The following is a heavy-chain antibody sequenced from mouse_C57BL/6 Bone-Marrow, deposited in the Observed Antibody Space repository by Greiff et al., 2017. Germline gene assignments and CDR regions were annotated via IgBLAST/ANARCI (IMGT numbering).Heavy chain of an antibody. CDR3: YRLEF. J-gene: IGHJ3*01. V-gene: IGHV5-12*01. Sequence: EVHLLQSGGGLVQPGGSLKLSCAASGYTFSDYYMYWVSQTPGQGLEWIAYISHGSGSTYYPDNVKGRFTISADKSTSTLYLQLSRLKSEDTAMYYCYRLEFWGQGTLVTVSS. CDR2: ISHGSGST. CDR1: GYTFSDYY.